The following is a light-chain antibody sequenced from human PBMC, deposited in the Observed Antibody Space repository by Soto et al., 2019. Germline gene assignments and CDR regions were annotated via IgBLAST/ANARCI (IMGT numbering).Light chain of an antibody. V-gene: IGKV3-20*01. CDR1: ESISRDY. CDR3: QQSYSTPRT. J-gene: IGKJ1*01. Sequence: IVLTQSPGTLSLSPGQRATLSCRASESISRDYLAWYQQRLGQAPRLLIYGASSGATGIPDRFSGSGSGTDFTLTISRLEPEDFATYYCQQSYSTPRTFGQGTKVEIK. CDR2: GAS.